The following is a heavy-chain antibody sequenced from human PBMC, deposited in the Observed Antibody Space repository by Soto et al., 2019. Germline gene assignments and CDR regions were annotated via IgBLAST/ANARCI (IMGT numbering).Heavy chain of an antibody. V-gene: IGHV1-18*01. J-gene: IGHJ6*02. CDR3: ARSVAATFYDYYGMDV. D-gene: IGHD2-15*01. CDR2: ISAYNGNT. CDR1: GYTFTSYG. Sequence: QVQLVQSGAEVKKPGASVKVSCKASGYTFTSYGISWVRQAPGQGLEWMGWISAYNGNTNYAQKLQGRVTMTTDTSTSTAYMELRSLGSDDTAVYYCARSVAATFYDYYGMDVWGQGTTVTVSS.